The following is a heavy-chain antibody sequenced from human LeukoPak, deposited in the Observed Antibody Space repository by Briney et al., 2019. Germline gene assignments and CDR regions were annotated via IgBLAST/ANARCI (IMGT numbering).Heavy chain of an antibody. Sequence: GESLKISXQGSGYSFNSYWIGWVRQMPGKGLEWMGIIYPGDSDTRYSPSFQGEVTISADKPISTAYLQWGSLKASDTAMYYCARGTDTAMFDYWGQGTLVTVSS. CDR3: ARGTDTAMFDY. J-gene: IGHJ4*02. CDR2: IYPGDSDT. V-gene: IGHV5-51*04. D-gene: IGHD5-18*01. CDR1: GYSFNSYW.